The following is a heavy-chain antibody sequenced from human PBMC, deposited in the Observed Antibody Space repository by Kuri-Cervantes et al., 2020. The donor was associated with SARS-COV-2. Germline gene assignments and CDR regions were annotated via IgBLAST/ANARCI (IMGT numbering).Heavy chain of an antibody. D-gene: IGHD3-22*01. CDR1: GFSFSSYG. CDR3: AKSFLSLGYDSSGFEAGMDV. J-gene: IGHJ6*04. CDR2: ISYDGSNK. Sequence: GESLKISCAASGFSFSSYGMSWVRQAPGKGLEWVAVISYDGSNKYYADSVKGRFTISRDNSKNTLYLQMNSLRAEDTAVYYCAKSFLSLGYDSSGFEAGMDVWGKGTTVTVSS. V-gene: IGHV3-30*18.